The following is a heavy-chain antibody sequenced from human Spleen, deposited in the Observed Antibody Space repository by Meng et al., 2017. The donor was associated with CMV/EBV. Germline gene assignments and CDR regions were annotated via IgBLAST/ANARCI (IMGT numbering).Heavy chain of an antibody. CDR2: INPNTDDT. CDR1: GYTFNAFY. V-gene: IGHV1-2*02. D-gene: IGHD3-3*01. CDR3: ARGGYDFWSGYVMVGLNTWFDP. J-gene: IGHJ5*02. Sequence: ASVKVSCKASGYTFNAFYMHWVRQAPGQGLEWMGWINPNTDDTDYPQKFQGRVTVTRDTSMSTVYMELSRLRSDDTAVYYCARGGYDFWSGYVMVGLNTWFDPWGQGTLVTVSS.